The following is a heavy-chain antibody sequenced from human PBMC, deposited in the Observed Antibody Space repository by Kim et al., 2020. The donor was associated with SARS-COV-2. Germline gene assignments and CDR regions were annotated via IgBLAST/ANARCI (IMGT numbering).Heavy chain of an antibody. J-gene: IGHJ4*02. Sequence: GGKTDYAAPVKGRFTISRDDSKNTLYLQRNSLKTEDTAVYYCTTDLYAPPYWGQGTLVTVSS. CDR2: GGKT. CDR3: TTDLYAPPY. D-gene: IGHD4-17*01. V-gene: IGHV3-15*01.